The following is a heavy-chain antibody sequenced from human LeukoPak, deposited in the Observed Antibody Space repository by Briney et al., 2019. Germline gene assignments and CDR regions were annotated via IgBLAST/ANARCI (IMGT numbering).Heavy chain of an antibody. CDR2: IQHSGNT. Sequence: PSETLSLTCTVSGDSINSGSYHWGWIRQPPGEGLEWIGSIQHSGNTYYNPSLKSRLTISVDTSKNQFSLKLNSVTAADTAVYYCARDGSHWGQGTLVTVSS. V-gene: IGHV4-39*02. D-gene: IGHD2-2*03. CDR3: ARDGSH. J-gene: IGHJ4*02. CDR1: GDSINSGSYH.